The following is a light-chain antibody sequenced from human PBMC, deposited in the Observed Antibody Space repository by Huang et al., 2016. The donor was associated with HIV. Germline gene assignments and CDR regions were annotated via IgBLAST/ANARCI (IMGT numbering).Light chain of an antibody. CDR3: QQYDKWPRT. Sequence: EILTTQSPATLSVSPGQGAAPSCRASRNVSSNLAWYQQKPGQSPRLLIYGASTRATGIPARFTGSGSGTEFTLTINSLQSEDFAIYYCQQYDKWPRTFGQGTKVEI. V-gene: IGKV3-15*01. CDR2: GAS. J-gene: IGKJ1*01. CDR1: RNVSSN.